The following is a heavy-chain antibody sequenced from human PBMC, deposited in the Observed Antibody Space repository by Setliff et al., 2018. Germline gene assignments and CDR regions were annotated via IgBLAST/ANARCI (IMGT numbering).Heavy chain of an antibody. V-gene: IGHV3-20*04. D-gene: IGHD3-22*01. Sequence: GGSLRLSCAASGFIFDDYGMGWVRQVPGKGLEWVSGINWNGGSTSYADSVKGRFTISRDNAKNSLYLQMNSLRVEDTAFFYCARVGPSQGIVVATYFFDYWGQGTLVTVSS. J-gene: IGHJ4*02. CDR2: INWNGGST. CDR3: ARVGPSQGIVVATYFFDY. CDR1: GFIFDDYG.